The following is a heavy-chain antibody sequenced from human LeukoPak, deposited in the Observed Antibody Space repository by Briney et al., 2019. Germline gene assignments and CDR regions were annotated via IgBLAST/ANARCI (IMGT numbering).Heavy chain of an antibody. D-gene: IGHD3-22*01. CDR3: ARGRRGSSGYYLDYYYYYGMDV. Sequence: GRSLRLSCAASGFTFSSYAMHWVRQAPGKGLEWMAVISYDGSNKYYADSVKGRFTLSRDNSQNTLYLQMNSLRAEDTAVYYCARGRRGSSGYYLDYYYYYGMDVWGQGTTVTVSS. CDR2: ISYDGSNK. V-gene: IGHV3-30-3*01. CDR1: GFTFSSYA. J-gene: IGHJ6*02.